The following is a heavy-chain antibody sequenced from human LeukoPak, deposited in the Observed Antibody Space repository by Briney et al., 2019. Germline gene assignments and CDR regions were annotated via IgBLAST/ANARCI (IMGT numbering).Heavy chain of an antibody. J-gene: IGHJ3*02. CDR1: GGTFSSYA. Sequence: SVKVSCKASGGTFSSYAISWVRQAPGQGLEWMGRIIPILGIANYAQKLQGRVTMTTDTSTSTAYTELRSLRSDDTAVYYCARRLEVVVVAADAFDIWGQGTMVTVSS. CDR2: IIPILGIA. D-gene: IGHD2-15*01. V-gene: IGHV1-69*04. CDR3: ARRLEVVVVAADAFDI.